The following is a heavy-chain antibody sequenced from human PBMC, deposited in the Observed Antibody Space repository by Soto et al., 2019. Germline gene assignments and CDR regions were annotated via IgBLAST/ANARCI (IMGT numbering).Heavy chain of an antibody. CDR2: IADDGHT. V-gene: IGHV4-4*02. Sequence: SETLSLTCDVSGGSITTSVLWTWVRPFPGRGLEWIGEIADDGHTNYDPSLSGRVTMSLDLSNSQFSLNVASVNAADTAVYFCAGGRDYDYWGHRTPVTGS. CDR3: AGGRDYDY. D-gene: IGHD4-17*01. CDR1: GGSITTSVL. J-gene: IGHJ4*01.